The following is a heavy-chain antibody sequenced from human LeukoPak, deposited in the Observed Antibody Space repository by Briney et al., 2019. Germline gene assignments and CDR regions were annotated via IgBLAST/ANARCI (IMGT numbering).Heavy chain of an antibody. Sequence: SETLSLTCAVYGGSFSGYYWSWIRQPPGKGLEWIGEINHSGSTNYNPSLKSRVTISVDRSKNQFSLKLSSVTAADTAVYYCARSLTIFGENWFDPWGQGTLVTVSS. D-gene: IGHD3-3*01. J-gene: IGHJ5*02. CDR1: GGSFSGYY. CDR3: ARSLTIFGENWFDP. V-gene: IGHV4-34*01. CDR2: INHSGST.